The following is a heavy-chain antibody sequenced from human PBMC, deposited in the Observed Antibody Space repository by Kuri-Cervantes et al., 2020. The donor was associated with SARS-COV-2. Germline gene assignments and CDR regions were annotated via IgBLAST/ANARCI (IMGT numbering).Heavy chain of an antibody. V-gene: IGHV4-34*01. CDR3: ARGPGYNGYYYMDV. CDR1: GGSFNTYY. D-gene: IGHD5-24*01. CDR2: ITHRGDT. J-gene: IGHJ6*03. Sequence: ESLKISCAVYGGSFNTYYWAWIRQPPGEGLERIGEITHRGDTIYNMSLKSRVTISVDTSKKQFCLDLRCVTAAYTAIYYCARGPGYNGYYYMDVWGNGTTVTVSS.